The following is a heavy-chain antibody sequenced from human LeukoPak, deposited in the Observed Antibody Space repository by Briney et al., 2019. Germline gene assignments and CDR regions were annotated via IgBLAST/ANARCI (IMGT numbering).Heavy chain of an antibody. D-gene: IGHD2-21*02. V-gene: IGHV3-33*01. CDR1: GFTFSNHG. CDR2: IWYDGSNQ. J-gene: IGHJ4*02. Sequence: PGRSLRLSCAASGFTFSNHGMHWVRQAPGKGLEWVAVIWYDGSNQYYADSVKGRFTISRDNSKNMVYLQMNSLRAEDTATYYCARWGDGKRSDYWGQGTLVTVSS. CDR3: ARWGDGKRSDY.